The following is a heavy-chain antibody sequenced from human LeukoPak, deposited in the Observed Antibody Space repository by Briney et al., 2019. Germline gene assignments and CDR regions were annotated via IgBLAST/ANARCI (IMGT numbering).Heavy chain of an antibody. Sequence: SVKVSCKASGGTFSSYAISWVRQAPGQGLEWMGGIIPIFGTANYAQKFQGRVTITTDESTSTAYMELASLRFEDTAIYYCAKDYEDSSGWGYWGQGTLVTVSS. CDR3: AKDYEDSSGWGY. D-gene: IGHD3-22*01. CDR1: GGTFSSYA. V-gene: IGHV1-69*05. J-gene: IGHJ4*02. CDR2: IIPIFGTA.